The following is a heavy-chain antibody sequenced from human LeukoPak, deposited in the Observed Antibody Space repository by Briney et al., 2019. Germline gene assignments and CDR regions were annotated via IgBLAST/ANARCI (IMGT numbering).Heavy chain of an antibody. D-gene: IGHD6-19*01. J-gene: IGHJ5*02. Sequence: GASVKVSCKASGGTFSSYAISWVRQAPGQGLEWMGGIIPIFGTANYAQKFQGRVTITTDESTSTAYMELSSLRSEDTAVYYCARDRPGQWLAIGGFDPWGQGTLVTVSS. V-gene: IGHV1-69*05. CDR2: IIPIFGTA. CDR1: GGTFSSYA. CDR3: ARDRPGQWLAIGGFDP.